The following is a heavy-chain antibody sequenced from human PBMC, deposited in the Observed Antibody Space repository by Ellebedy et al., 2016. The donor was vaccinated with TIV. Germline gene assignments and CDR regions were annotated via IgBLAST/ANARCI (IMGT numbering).Heavy chain of an antibody. Sequence: GESLKISCVASGFTFSSYWLHWVRHVPGKGLVWVSRITSDGGSANYADSVKGRFTISRDNAKNTLYLQMNSLRAEDTAVYYCARDKVDTAYDPFDSWGQGTLVTVSS. CDR1: GFTFSSYW. V-gene: IGHV3-74*01. J-gene: IGHJ4*02. CDR2: ITSDGGSA. D-gene: IGHD5-12*01. CDR3: ARDKVDTAYDPFDS.